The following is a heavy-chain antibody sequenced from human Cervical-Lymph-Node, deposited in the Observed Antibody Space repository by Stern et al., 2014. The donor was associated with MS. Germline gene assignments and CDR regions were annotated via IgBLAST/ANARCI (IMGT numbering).Heavy chain of an antibody. J-gene: IGHJ5*02. V-gene: IGHV1-69*06. CDR2: IIPVFDTA. CDR3: AREQGHWFDP. CDR1: GGTSSNLV. Sequence: VQLVQSGGEVKKPASSVKVSCKASGGTSSNLVISWVRQAPGNGLEWVGGIIPVFDTANYAQKFQGRVTISADRATNTVYLELIGLRSEDTAVYYCAREQGHWFDPWGQGTLVTVSS.